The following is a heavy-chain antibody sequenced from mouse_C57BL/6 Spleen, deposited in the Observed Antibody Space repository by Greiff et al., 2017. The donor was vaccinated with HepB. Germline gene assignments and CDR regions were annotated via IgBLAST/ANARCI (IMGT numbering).Heavy chain of an antibody. CDR3: ARDDDYDGVSFAY. J-gene: IGHJ3*01. CDR1: GYSITSGYY. Sequence: EVKLMESGPGLVKPSQSLSLTCSVTGYSITSGYYWNWIRQFPGNQLEWMGYISYDGSNNYNPSLKNRISISRDTSKNHFFLKLNSVTTEDTATYYCARDDDYDGVSFAYWGQGTLVTVSA. CDR2: ISYDGSN. D-gene: IGHD2-4*01. V-gene: IGHV3-6*01.